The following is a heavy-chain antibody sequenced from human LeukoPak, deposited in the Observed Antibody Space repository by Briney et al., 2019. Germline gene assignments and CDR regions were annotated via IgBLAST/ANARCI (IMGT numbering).Heavy chain of an antibody. D-gene: IGHD2-2*01. Sequence: GASVKVSCKASGGTFSSYAISWVRQAPGQGLEWMGGIIPIFGTANYAQKFQGRVTITADESTSTAYMELSSLRSEDTAVYYCARDLSCSSTSCHDYWGQGTLVTVSS. CDR1: GGTFSSYA. V-gene: IGHV1-69*13. CDR3: ARDLSCSSTSCHDY. CDR2: IIPIFGTA. J-gene: IGHJ4*02.